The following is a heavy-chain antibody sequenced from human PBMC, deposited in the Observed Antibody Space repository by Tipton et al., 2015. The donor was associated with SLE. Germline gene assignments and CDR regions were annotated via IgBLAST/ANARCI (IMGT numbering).Heavy chain of an antibody. CDR1: GGSISSYY. D-gene: IGHD6-13*01. J-gene: IGHJ6*03. CDR2: IYYNGNI. V-gene: IGHV4-59*12. Sequence: TLSLTCTVSGGSISSYYWSWIRQPPGKGLEWIGYIYYNGNIKYNPSLKSRVTMSVDTSKNQVSLKLSSVTAADTAVYYCARGGEYGSSWYPRYFYYMDVWGKGTTVTVSS. CDR3: ARGGEYGSSWYPRYFYYMDV.